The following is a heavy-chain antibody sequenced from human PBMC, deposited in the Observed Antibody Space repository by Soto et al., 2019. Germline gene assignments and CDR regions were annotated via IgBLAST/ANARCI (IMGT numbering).Heavy chain of an antibody. Sequence: VSVKVSCKASGYTFTGYYMHWVRQAPGQGLEWMGWINPNSGGTNYAQKFQGWVTMTRDTSISTAYMELSRLRSDDTAVYYCARGPSLRFLQNWFDPWGQGTLVTVSS. CDR1: GYTFTGYY. CDR3: ARGPSLRFLQNWFDP. V-gene: IGHV1-2*04. D-gene: IGHD3-3*01. J-gene: IGHJ5*02. CDR2: INPNSGGT.